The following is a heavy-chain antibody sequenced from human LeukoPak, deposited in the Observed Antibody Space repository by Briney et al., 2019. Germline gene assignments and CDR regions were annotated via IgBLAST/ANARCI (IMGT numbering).Heavy chain of an antibody. CDR3: AKGTWAAAGTSFDY. D-gene: IGHD6-13*01. Sequence: GRSLRLSCAASGFTFSSYGMHWVRQAPGKGLEWVAVISYDGSNKYYADSVKGRFTISRDNSENTLYLQMNSLRAEDTAVYYCAKGTWAAAGTSFDYWGQGTLVTVSS. CDR1: GFTFSSYG. V-gene: IGHV3-30*18. J-gene: IGHJ4*02. CDR2: ISYDGSNK.